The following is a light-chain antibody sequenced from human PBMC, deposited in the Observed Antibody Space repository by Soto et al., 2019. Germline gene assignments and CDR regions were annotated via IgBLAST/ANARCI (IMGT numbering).Light chain of an antibody. Sequence: QSALTQPASVSGSPGQSITISCTGTSSDIGAYNYVSWYQQHPGKAPKVMIYKVSNRPSGVSDRFSGSKSANTASLTISGLQAEDEADYYCSSYSSSSSLSVFGTGTQLTVL. CDR1: SSDIGAYNY. J-gene: IGLJ1*01. CDR2: KVS. V-gene: IGLV2-14*01. CDR3: SSYSSSSSLSV.